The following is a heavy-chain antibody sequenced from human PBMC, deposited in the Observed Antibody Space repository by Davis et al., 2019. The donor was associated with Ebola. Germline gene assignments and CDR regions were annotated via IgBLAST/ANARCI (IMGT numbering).Heavy chain of an antibody. CDR1: GGTFSSYA. D-gene: IGHD4-17*01. V-gene: IGHV1-69*13. J-gene: IGHJ6*02. Sequence: SVKVSCKASGGTFSSYAISWVRQAPGQGLEWMGGIIPIFGTANYAQKFQGRVTITADESTSTAYMELSSLRSEDTAVYYCARDDYGDSGSGYYYGMDVWGQGTTVTVSS. CDR3: ARDDYGDSGSGYYYGMDV. CDR2: IIPIFGTA.